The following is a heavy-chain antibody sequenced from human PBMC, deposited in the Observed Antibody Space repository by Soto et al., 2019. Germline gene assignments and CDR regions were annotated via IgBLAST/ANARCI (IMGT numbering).Heavy chain of an antibody. Sequence: QVQLVQSGAEVKKPGASVKVFCKASGYTFTGYYMHWVRQAPGQGLEWMGWINPNSGGTNYAQKFQGRVTMTRDTSISTAYMELSRLRSDDTAVYYCARAEPYYYGSGSFLDYWGQGTLVTVSS. D-gene: IGHD3-10*01. V-gene: IGHV1-2*02. CDR2: INPNSGGT. J-gene: IGHJ4*02. CDR3: ARAEPYYYGSGSFLDY. CDR1: GYTFTGYY.